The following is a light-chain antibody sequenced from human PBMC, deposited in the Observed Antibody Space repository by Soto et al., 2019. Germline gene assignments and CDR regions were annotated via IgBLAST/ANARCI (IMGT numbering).Light chain of an antibody. CDR2: GAS. J-gene: IGKJ5*01. CDR1: QSVSSN. V-gene: IGKV3-11*01. Sequence: EVVLTQSPGTLSLSPGERATLSCRASQSVSSNLAWYQQRPGQAPRLLIYGASNRATGIPARFSGSGSGTDFTLTISSLEAEDFAVYYCQQRTGWHITFGQGTRLQIK. CDR3: QQRTGWHIT.